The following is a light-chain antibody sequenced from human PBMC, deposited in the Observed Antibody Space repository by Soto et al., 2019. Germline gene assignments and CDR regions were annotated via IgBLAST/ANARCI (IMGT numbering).Light chain of an antibody. Sequence: EIVLTQSPGTLSLSPGLICTLSFRASQTISSNYLAWYHQKPGQAPRLLIYGASSRATGIPDRISGSGSGTDFTLTITRVEPEDFAVYYCQQYVTTPITFGQGTRLEIK. CDR1: QTISSNY. CDR2: GAS. V-gene: IGKV3-20*01. CDR3: QQYVTTPIT. J-gene: IGKJ5*01.